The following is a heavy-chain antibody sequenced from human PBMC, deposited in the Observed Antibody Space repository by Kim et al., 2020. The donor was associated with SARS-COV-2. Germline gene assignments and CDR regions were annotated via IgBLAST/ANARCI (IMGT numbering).Heavy chain of an antibody. V-gene: IGHV3-7*01. CDR2: IRQDGSRE. D-gene: IGHD3-22*01. CDR1: EFTFSRYW. CDR3: ARDQNPTYYYDSTAYYFDAFDI. J-gene: IGHJ3*02. Sequence: GGSLRLSCAASEFTFSRYWMSWVRQAPGKGLEWVANIRQDGSREYYVDSVKGRFTISRDNAKNSLYLQMNSLRAEDTAIYYCARDQNPTYYYDSTAYYFDAFDIWGRGTMVTVSS.